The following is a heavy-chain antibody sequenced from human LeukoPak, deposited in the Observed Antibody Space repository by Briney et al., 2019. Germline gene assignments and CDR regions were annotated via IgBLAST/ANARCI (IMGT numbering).Heavy chain of an antibody. J-gene: IGHJ4*02. V-gene: IGHV3-23*01. CDR1: GFTLSSYA. CDR3: AKAGYRGSSVNYFDY. CDR2: ISGSGGNT. Sequence: PGGSLRLSCAPSGFTLSSYAMSWVRQVPGMGLEWLSAISGSGGNTYYADSVKGRFTISRDNSQNTLSLQMNSLRAEDTAVYFCAKAGYRGSSVNYFDYWGQGTLVTVSS. D-gene: IGHD6-6*01.